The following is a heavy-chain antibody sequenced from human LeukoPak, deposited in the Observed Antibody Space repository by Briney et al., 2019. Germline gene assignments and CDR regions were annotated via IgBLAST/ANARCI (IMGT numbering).Heavy chain of an antibody. J-gene: IGHJ4*02. D-gene: IGHD1-26*01. V-gene: IGHV4-38-2*02. CDR1: GYSIISGFY. Sequence: SETLSLTCTVSGYSIISGFYWGWIRQPPGKGLEWIGSLYHSGNTYYNPSLKSRVTISVDTSKNQFSLKLSSVTAADTAVYYCARGQSGSYYFDYWGQGTLVTVSS. CDR3: ARGQSGSYYFDY. CDR2: LYHSGNT.